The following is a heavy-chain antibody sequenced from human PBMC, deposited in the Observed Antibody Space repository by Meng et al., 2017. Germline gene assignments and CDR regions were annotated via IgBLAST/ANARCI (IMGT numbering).Heavy chain of an antibody. CDR3: ATDLITGTRYPTDY. D-gene: IGHD1-20*01. Sequence: GGSLRLSFAASGFTFSSYEMNWVRQAPGKGLEWVSYISSSGSTIYYADSVKGRFTISRDNSKNTLYLQMSSLTAEDTAIYYCATDLITGTRYPTDYWGQGTLVTVSS. V-gene: IGHV3-48*03. CDR2: ISSSGSTI. J-gene: IGHJ4*02. CDR1: GFTFSSYE.